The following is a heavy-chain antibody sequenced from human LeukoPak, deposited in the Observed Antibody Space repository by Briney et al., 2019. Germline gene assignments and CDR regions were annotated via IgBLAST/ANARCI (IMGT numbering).Heavy chain of an antibody. J-gene: IGHJ3*02. CDR1: GGSISSGGYS. CDR3: ARVKYYDSSGYYPPPHAFDI. V-gene: IGHV4-30-2*01. D-gene: IGHD3-22*01. CDR2: IYHSGST. Sequence: SETLSLTCAVSGGSISSGGYSWSWIRQPPGKGLEWIGYIYHSGSTYYNPSLKSRVTISVDRSKNQFSLKLSSVAAADTAVYYCARVKYYDSSGYYPPPHAFDIWGQGTMVTVSS.